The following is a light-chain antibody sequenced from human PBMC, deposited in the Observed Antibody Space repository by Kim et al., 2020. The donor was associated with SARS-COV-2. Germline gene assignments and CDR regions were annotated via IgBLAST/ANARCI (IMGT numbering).Light chain of an antibody. Sequence: GQRLTISCSGTSSNLGINFVYWYQHLPGTAPKLLIYRNNQRPSGVPDRFSGSKSGTSASLAISGLRSEDEADYYCATWDDSLSGYVFATGTKVTVL. J-gene: IGLJ1*01. CDR3: ATWDDSLSGYV. V-gene: IGLV1-47*01. CDR1: SSNLGINF. CDR2: RNN.